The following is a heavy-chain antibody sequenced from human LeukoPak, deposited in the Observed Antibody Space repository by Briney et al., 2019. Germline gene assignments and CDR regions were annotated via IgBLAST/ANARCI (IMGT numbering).Heavy chain of an antibody. J-gene: IGHJ4*02. CDR2: ISPGNSDT. CDR3: ARHISWAGDSSGYYSDH. D-gene: IGHD3-22*01. CDR1: GYSFTSNW. V-gene: IGHV5-51*01. Sequence: GESLKISCKSSGYSFTSNWIGWVRQMPGKGLEWMGIISPGNSDTRYSPSFQGQVTISADESISTAYLQWSSLRASDTAMYYCARHISWAGDSSGYYSDHWGQGTLVTVSS.